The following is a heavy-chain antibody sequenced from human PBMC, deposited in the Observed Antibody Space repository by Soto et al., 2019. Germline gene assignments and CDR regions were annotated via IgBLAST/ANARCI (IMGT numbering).Heavy chain of an antibody. Sequence: ASVKVSCKASGYTFTSYAMHWVRQAPGQRLEWMGWINAGNGNTKYSQKFQGRVTITRDTSASTAYMELSSLRSEDTAVYYCARLKPYYYGSGSYYNNWFDPWGQGTLVTVSS. CDR2: INAGNGNT. V-gene: IGHV1-3*01. CDR3: ARLKPYYYGSGSYYNNWFDP. CDR1: GYTFTSYA. D-gene: IGHD3-10*01. J-gene: IGHJ5*02.